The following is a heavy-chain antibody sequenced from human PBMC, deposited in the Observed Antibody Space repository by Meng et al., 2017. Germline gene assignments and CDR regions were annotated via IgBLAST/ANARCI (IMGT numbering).Heavy chain of an antibody. CDR1: GYSISSGYY. CDR2: IYHSGST. D-gene: IGHD1-14*01. Sequence: SETLSLTCAVSGYSISSGYYWGWIRPPPGKGLEWIGSIYHSGSTYYNPSLKSRVTISVDTSKNQFSLKLSSVTAADTAVYYCARDLNPPGSARPGPLDYWGQGTLVTVSS. V-gene: IGHV4-38-2*02. CDR3: ARDLNPPGSARPGPLDY. J-gene: IGHJ4*02.